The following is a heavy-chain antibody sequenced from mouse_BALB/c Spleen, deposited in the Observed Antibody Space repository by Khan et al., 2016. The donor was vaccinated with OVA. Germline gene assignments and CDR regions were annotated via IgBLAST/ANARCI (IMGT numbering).Heavy chain of an antibody. CDR2: IFPGTNNT. CDR3: AREEALYYFDY. Sequence: VQLQESGAELVRPGASVKLSCKTSGYIFTSYWIHWVKQRSRQGLQWIARIFPGTNNTYYNEKLKDKATLTADKSSSTAYMQLSSLKSEDSAVYFCAREEALYYFDYWGQGTTLTVSS. D-gene: IGHD3-2*02. CDR1: GYIFTSYW. J-gene: IGHJ2*01. V-gene: IGHV1S132*01.